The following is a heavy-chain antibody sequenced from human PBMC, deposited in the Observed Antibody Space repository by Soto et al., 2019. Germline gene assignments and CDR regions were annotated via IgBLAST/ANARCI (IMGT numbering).Heavy chain of an antibody. CDR1: GGSFSNFG. CDR3: AREGSAYNF. Sequence: SVKVSCKASGGSFSNFGISWVRQAPGQGLEWMGGIVPVFGRPNYAQRFRGRLTITADESTSTGYMELISLRSDDKAVYYCAREGSAYNFWGQGTQVTVSS. J-gene: IGHJ4*02. V-gene: IGHV1-69*13. CDR2: IVPVFGRP. D-gene: IGHD1-1*01.